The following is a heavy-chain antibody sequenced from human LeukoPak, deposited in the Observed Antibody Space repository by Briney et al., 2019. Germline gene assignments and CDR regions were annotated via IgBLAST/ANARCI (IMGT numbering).Heavy chain of an antibody. CDR1: GFTFSSYW. D-gene: IGHD2-2*01. J-gene: IGHJ4*02. Sequence: GGSLRLSCAASGFTFSSYWMSWVRQAPGKGLEWVANIKQDGSEKYYVDSVKGRFTISRDNAKNSLYLQMNSLRAEDTAVYYCAREDIVVVPAALIAAGLDYWGQGTLVTVSS. CDR2: IKQDGSEK. V-gene: IGHV3-7*01. CDR3: AREDIVVVPAALIAAGLDY.